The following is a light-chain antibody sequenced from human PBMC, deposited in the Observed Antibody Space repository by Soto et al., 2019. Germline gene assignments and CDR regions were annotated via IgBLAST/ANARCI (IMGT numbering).Light chain of an antibody. V-gene: IGKV1-5*01. CDR3: QQYNSYPWT. J-gene: IGKJ1*01. CDR2: DAS. Sequence: DTQMTQSPSSVSASVGDTVTLTCRASQTISSWLAWYQQKPGKAPKLLIYDASSLESGVPSRFSGSGSGTEFTLTISSLQPDDFATYYCQQYNSYPWTFGQGTKVDIK. CDR1: QTISSW.